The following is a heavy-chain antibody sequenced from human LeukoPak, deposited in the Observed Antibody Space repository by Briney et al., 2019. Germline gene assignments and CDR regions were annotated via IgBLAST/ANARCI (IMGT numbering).Heavy chain of an antibody. J-gene: IGHJ4*02. Sequence: AAVKVSCKASGYIFTTYDLNWVRLAPGQGLEWMAWMNPNNGYGGVAQKFQGRVTLSRNTDITTAYMEMNSLRSDDTAAYYCARFGGGATKDDRLDYWGQGTLVTVSS. CDR2: MNPNNGYG. CDR3: ARFGGGATKDDRLDY. V-gene: IGHV1-8*03. CDR1: GYIFTTYD. D-gene: IGHD3-16*01.